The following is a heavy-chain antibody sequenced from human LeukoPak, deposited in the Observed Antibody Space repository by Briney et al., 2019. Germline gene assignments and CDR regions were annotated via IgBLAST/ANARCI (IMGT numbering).Heavy chain of an antibody. CDR1: GFTFSSYA. Sequence: GGSLTLSCAASGFTFSSYAMSWVRQAPGKGLEGVSAIIGRSGSTYYAASLKGRFTISRDNSKNTLYLQMNSLRAEDTAVYYCAKGVEIQLWLLDYWGQGTMVTVSS. D-gene: IGHD5-18*01. CDR3: AKGVEIQLWLLDY. CDR2: IIGRSGST. J-gene: IGHJ4*02. V-gene: IGHV3-23*01.